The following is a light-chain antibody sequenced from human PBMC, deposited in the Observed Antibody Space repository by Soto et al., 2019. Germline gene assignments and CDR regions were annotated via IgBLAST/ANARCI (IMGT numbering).Light chain of an antibody. V-gene: IGKV3-20*01. CDR2: GAS. Sequence: EIVFTQSPGTLSFSPGERATLSCRASQNISSSYLAWYQQKPGQAPRLLIYGASSRATGIPDRFSGSGSGTDFTLTISRLEPEDFAVYYCQQYGSSPGTFGQGTKVDIK. CDR1: QNISSSY. J-gene: IGKJ2*01. CDR3: QQYGSSPGT.